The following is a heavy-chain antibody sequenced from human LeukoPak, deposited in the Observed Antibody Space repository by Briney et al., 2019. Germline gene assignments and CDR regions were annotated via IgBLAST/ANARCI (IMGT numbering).Heavy chain of an antibody. CDR1: GYRFTSYW. CDR3: ARQQGSFSGGVDY. V-gene: IGHV5-51*01. J-gene: IGHJ4*02. D-gene: IGHD5-12*01. CDR2: IYPGDSDT. Sequence: GESLKISGKGSGYRFTSYWIGWVRQMPGKGLGGVGIIYPGDSDTRYSPSFHGQVTISADKYISTAYLQWSSLQAADTAIYYCARQQGSFSGGVDYWGQGTLVTVSS.